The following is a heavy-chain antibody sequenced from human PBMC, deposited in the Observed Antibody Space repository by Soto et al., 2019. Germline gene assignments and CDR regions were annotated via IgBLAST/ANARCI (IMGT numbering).Heavy chain of an antibody. J-gene: IGHJ5*02. Sequence: QVQLVQSGAEVKKPGSSVKVSCKASGGTFSSYAISWVRQAPGQGLEWMGGIIPIFGTANYAQKFQGRVTITADKSTSTAYMELSSLRSEDTAVYYCAREGYWSGGSCYSGWFDPWGQGNLVTVSS. V-gene: IGHV1-69*06. D-gene: IGHD2-15*01. CDR3: AREGYWSGGSCYSGWFDP. CDR1: GGTFSSYA. CDR2: IIPIFGTA.